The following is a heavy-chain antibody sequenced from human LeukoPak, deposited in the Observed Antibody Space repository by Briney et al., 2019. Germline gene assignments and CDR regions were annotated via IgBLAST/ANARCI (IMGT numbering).Heavy chain of an antibody. CDR1: GGSISSYY. V-gene: IGHV4-59*08. D-gene: IGHD3-9*01. CDR3: ARQGYDILTGYIDAFDI. J-gene: IGHJ3*02. CDR2: IYDRGST. Sequence: PSETLSLTCTVSGGSISSYYWSWIRQPPGKGLEWIGNIYDRGSTKYNPSLKSRVTISIDTSKNQFSLKLRSVTAADTAIYYCARQGYDILTGYIDAFDIWGQGTMVTVSS.